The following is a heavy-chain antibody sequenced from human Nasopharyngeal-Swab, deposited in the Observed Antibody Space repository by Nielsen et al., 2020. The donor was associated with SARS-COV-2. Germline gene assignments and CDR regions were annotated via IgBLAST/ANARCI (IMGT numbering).Heavy chain of an antibody. J-gene: IGHJ4*02. D-gene: IGHD6-13*01. CDR1: GGSISSSTYY. CDR3: ATLSSSWYEYYFDY. CDR2: IYYGGST. V-gene: IGHV4-39*01. Sequence: SETLSLTCTVSGGSISSSTYYWAWIRQPPGQGLAWIGSIYYGGSTYYNPSLKSRVTISVDTSKNQFSLKLSSVTAADTAVYYCATLSSSWYEYYFDYWGQGTLVTVSS.